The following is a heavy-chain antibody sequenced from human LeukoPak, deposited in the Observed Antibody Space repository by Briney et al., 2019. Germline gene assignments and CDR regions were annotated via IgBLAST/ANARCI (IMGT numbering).Heavy chain of an antibody. Sequence: GASVKVSCKASGGTFSSYAISWVRQAPGQGLEWMGRIIPTLGIANYAQKFQGRVTITADKSTSTAYMELSSLRSEDTAVYYCATVKMATIRGTFDYWGQGTLVTVSS. V-gene: IGHV1-69*04. CDR1: GGTFSSYA. D-gene: IGHD5-24*01. J-gene: IGHJ4*02. CDR3: ATVKMATIRGTFDY. CDR2: IIPTLGIA.